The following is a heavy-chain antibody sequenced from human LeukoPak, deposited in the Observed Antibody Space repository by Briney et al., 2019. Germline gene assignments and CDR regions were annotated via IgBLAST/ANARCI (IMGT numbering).Heavy chain of an antibody. V-gene: IGHV1-18*01. CDR2: ISDYNGNT. CDR1: GYTFTSYG. J-gene: IGHJ4*02. Sequence: ASVKVSCKASGYTFTSYGISGVRQAHGQGLEWMGWISDYNGNTNYEQKLQGRVTMTTDTSTSTAYMELRSLRSDDTAVYYCSRGGITGTTAHWGQGTLVTVSS. CDR3: SRGGITGTTAH. D-gene: IGHD1-20*01.